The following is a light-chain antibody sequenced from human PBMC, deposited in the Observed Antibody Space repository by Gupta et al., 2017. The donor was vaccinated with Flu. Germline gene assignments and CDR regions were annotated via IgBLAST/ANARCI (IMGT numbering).Light chain of an antibody. J-gene: IGKJ2*01. CDR2: RAS. V-gene: IGKV1-5*03. Sequence: DIQMTQSPSTLSASVGDRVTITCRASQSISNWLAWYQQKPGKAPKLLIYRASGVETGVPSRFSGSGSGTEFTLTISSLQPDDFATYYCQHRSSSSYTFGQGTKLEIK. CDR1: QSISNW. CDR3: QHRSSSSYT.